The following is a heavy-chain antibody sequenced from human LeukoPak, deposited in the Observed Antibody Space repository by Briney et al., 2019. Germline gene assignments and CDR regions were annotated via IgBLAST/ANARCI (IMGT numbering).Heavy chain of an antibody. CDR1: GGSISSSNYY. Sequence: TSETLSLTCTVSGGSISSSNYYWGWIRQPPGKGLEWIGSIYYSGSTYYNPSLKSRVTISVDTSKNQFSLKLSSVTAADTAVYYCARVGSSSYFDYWGQGTLVTVSS. CDR3: ARVGSSSYFDY. D-gene: IGHD6-6*01. J-gene: IGHJ4*02. V-gene: IGHV4-39*07. CDR2: IYYSGST.